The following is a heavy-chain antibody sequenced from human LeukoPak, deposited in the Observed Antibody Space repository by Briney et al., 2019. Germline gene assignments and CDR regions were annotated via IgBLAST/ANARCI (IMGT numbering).Heavy chain of an antibody. V-gene: IGHV3-23*01. J-gene: IGHJ4*02. CDR3: ARVEKGGVISDY. CDR1: GFTFSSYA. Sequence: GGSQRLSCAVSGFTFSSYAMSWVRQAPGKGLEWVSAISGSGGSTYYADSVKGRFTISRDNAKNSLYLQMNSLRAEDTAVYYCARVEKGGVISDYWGQGTLVTVSS. D-gene: IGHD3-16*02. CDR2: ISGSGGST.